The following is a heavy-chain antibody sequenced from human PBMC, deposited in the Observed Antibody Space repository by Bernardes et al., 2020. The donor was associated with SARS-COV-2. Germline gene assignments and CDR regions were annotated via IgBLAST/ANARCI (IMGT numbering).Heavy chain of an antibody. Sequence: SLRLSCVASGFIVSANYMSWVRQVPGRGLEWVSVIYSGGYTSYADSVKGRFAISRDSSKNTVYLQMNSLRVEDTAVYYCAREGNWDLDYWGQGTLVTVSS. V-gene: IGHV3-53*01. CDR2: IYSGGYT. CDR3: AREGNWDLDY. CDR1: GFIVSANY. J-gene: IGHJ4*02. D-gene: IGHD7-27*01.